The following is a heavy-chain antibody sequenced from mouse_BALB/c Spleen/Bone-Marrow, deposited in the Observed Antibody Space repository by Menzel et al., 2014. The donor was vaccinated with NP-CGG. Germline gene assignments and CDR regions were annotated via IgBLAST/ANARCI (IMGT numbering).Heavy chain of an antibody. CDR2: ISNGGGST. CDR1: GFTFSSYT. V-gene: IGHV5-12-2*01. CDR3: AAGTFAY. J-gene: IGHJ3*01. D-gene: IGHD4-1*01. Sequence: EVMLVESGGGLVQPGGSLKLSCAASGFTFSSYTMSWVRQTPEKRLEWVAYISNGGGSTYYPDTVKGRFTISRDNAKNTLFLQMSSLKSEDPAMYYCAAGTFAYWGQGTLVTVSA.